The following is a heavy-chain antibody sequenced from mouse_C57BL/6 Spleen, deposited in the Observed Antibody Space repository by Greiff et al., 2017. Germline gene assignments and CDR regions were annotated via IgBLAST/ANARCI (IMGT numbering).Heavy chain of an antibody. D-gene: IGHD2-4*01. CDR2: IDPSDSYT. Sequence: QVQLQQPGAELVKPGASVKLSCKASGYTFTSYWMQWVKQRPGQGLEWIGEIDPSDSYTNYNQKFKGKATLTVDTSSSTAYMQLSSLTSEDSAVYYCARLSYYDYDRGGAVDYWGQGTSVTVSS. CDR1: GYTFTSYW. V-gene: IGHV1-50*01. J-gene: IGHJ4*01. CDR3: ARLSYYDYDRGGAVDY.